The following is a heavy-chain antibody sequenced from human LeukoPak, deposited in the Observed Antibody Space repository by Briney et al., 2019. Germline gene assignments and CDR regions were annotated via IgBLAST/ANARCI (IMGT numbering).Heavy chain of an antibody. V-gene: IGHV1-69*05. CDR3: ARGAYGDYVLYYYYMDV. Sequence: GASVKVSCKASGGTFSSYAISWVRQAPRQGLEWMGGIIPIFGTANYAQKFQGRVTITTDESTSTAYMELSSLRSEDTAVYYCARGAYGDYVLYYYYMDVWGKGTTVTVSS. D-gene: IGHD4-17*01. CDR2: IIPIFGTA. J-gene: IGHJ6*03. CDR1: GGTFSSYA.